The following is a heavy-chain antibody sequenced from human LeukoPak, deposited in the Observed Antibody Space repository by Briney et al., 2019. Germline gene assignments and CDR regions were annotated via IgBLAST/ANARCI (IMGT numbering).Heavy chain of an antibody. CDR3: ARDKGSFPDSSSWYRHYYYYYYMDV. CDR2: ISSSSSYI. D-gene: IGHD6-13*01. CDR1: GITFSSYS. Sequence: GGSLRLSCAASGITFSSYSMNWVRQAPGKGLEWVSSISSSSSYIYYADSVKGRFTISRDNAKNSMSLQMNSLRAEDTAVYYCARDKGSFPDSSSWYRHYYYYYYMDVWGKGTTVTVSS. J-gene: IGHJ6*03. V-gene: IGHV3-21*01.